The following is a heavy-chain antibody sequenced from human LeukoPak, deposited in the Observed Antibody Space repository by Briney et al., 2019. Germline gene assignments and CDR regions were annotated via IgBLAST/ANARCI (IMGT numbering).Heavy chain of an antibody. CDR2: IKQDGTEK. V-gene: IGHV3-7*01. CDR3: ARQWKWFDP. D-gene: IGHD6-19*01. J-gene: IGHJ5*02. CDR1: GFTFTSYY. Sequence: GGSLRLSCAASGFTFTSYYLSWIRQAPGKGLEWVATIKQDGTEKDYVDSVKGRFTISRDNDKSSVYLQMNSLSVEDTAVYYCARQWKWFDPWGQATLVTVSS.